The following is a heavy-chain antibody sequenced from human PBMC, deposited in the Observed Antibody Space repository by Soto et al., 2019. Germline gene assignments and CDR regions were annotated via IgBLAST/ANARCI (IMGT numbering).Heavy chain of an antibody. Sequence: EMQLLESGGGLVQAGGSLRLSCAASGFTVSSDALNWVRQAPGTGLELVSGISASTYYADSVKGRFTISRDTSKNTLYLQMNSLRAEDTSIYFCAIRMYSTMWYYLDYWGQGTLVTVSS. CDR3: AIRMYSTMWYYLDY. CDR1: GFTVSSDA. D-gene: IGHD6-13*01. V-gene: IGHV3-23*01. CDR2: ISAST. J-gene: IGHJ4*02.